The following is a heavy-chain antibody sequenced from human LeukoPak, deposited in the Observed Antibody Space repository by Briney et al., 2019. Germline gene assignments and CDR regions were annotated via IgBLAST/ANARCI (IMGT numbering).Heavy chain of an antibody. V-gene: IGHV1-3*01. CDR3: ARDGYQLLSGYYYYYMDV. CDR2: INAGNGDT. D-gene: IGHD2-2*01. J-gene: IGHJ6*03. CDR1: GYTFSSYA. Sequence: ASVKVSCKGSGYTFSSYAMHWVRQAPGQRLEWMGWINAGNGDTKYSQKFQGRVTITRDTSATTAYMELRSLRSDDTAVYYCARDGYQLLSGYYYYYMDVWGKGTTVTVSS.